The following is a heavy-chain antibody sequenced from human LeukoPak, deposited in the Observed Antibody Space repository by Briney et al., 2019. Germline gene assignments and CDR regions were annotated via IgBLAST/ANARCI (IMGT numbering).Heavy chain of an antibody. CDR1: GGSISSYY. Sequence: SETLSLTCTVSGGSISSYYWSWIRQPPGKGLEWFGYIYYSGSTNYNPPLKSRVTISVDTSKNQFSLKLSSVTAADTAVYYCARLGGGSGWYYFDYWGQGTLVTVSS. CDR2: IYYSGST. V-gene: IGHV4-59*08. CDR3: ARLGGGSGWYYFDY. D-gene: IGHD6-19*01. J-gene: IGHJ4*02.